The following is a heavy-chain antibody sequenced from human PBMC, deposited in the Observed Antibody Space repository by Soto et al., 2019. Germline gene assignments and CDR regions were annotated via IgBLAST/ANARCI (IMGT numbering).Heavy chain of an antibody. Sequence: SETVSLTCTVSGGSFSSGAYHWSWIRQYPGKGLEWIGSISYRGNTYYNPSLKSRLSMSVDTSKNQFSLNLTSVTAADTAVYFCARMSATGTRWFDPWGQGTQVTVSS. CDR3: ARMSATGTRWFDP. CDR2: ISYRGNT. J-gene: IGHJ5*02. V-gene: IGHV4-31*03. CDR1: GGSFSSGAYH. D-gene: IGHD6-13*01.